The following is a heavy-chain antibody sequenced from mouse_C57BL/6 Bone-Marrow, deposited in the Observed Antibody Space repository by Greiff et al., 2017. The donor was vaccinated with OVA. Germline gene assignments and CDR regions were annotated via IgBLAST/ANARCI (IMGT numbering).Heavy chain of an antibody. Sequence: EVKVVESGGGLVKPGGSLKLSCAASGFTFSDYGMHWVRQAPEKGLEWVAYISSGSSTIYYADTVKGRFTISRDNAKNTLFLQMTSLRSEDTAMYYCALTTAYWYFDVWGTGTTVTVSS. J-gene: IGHJ1*03. CDR1: GFTFSDYG. CDR3: ALTTAYWYFDV. V-gene: IGHV5-17*01. CDR2: ISSGSSTI. D-gene: IGHD1-2*01.